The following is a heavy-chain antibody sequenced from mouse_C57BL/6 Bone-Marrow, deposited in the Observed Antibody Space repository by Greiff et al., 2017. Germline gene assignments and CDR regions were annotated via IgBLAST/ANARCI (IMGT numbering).Heavy chain of an antibody. V-gene: IGHV1-19*01. Sequence: VQLQQSGPVLVKPGASVKMSCKASGYTFTDYYMNWVKQSHGKSLEWIGVINPYNGGTSYNQKFKGKATLTVDKSSSTAYMALNSLTSEDSAVYDCARSQYSNYGAWFAYWGQGTLVTVSA. CDR3: ARSQYSNYGAWFAY. J-gene: IGHJ3*01. CDR2: INPYNGGT. D-gene: IGHD2-5*01. CDR1: GYTFTDYY.